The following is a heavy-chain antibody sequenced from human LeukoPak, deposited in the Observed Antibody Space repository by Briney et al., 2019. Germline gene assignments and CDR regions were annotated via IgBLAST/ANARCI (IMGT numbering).Heavy chain of an antibody. D-gene: IGHD2-2*01. CDR1: GGSISSSSYY. V-gene: IGHV4-39*01. Sequence: PSETLSLTCTVPGGSISSSSYYWGWLRQPPGKGLEWIGSIYYSGSTNYNPSLKSRVTISVDTSKNQFSLKLSSVTAADTAVYYCARLTLGYCSSTSCSPGAFDIWGQGTMATVSS. CDR3: ARLTLGYCSSTSCSPGAFDI. J-gene: IGHJ3*02. CDR2: IYYSGST.